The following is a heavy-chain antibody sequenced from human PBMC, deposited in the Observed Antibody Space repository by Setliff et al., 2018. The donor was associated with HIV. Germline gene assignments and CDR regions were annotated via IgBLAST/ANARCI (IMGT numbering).Heavy chain of an antibody. CDR2: VSDSGSG. D-gene: IGHD2-21*01. CDR3: ARAPYCGGACAIGLDY. Sequence: SETLSLTCNVSGGSISTSDYFWGWIRQPPGKGLEWIGTVSDSGSGHYNPPLNSRVTISGDTSKNQFSLKLSSVTAADTAVYYCARAPYCGGACAIGLDYWGQGTLVTVSS. CDR1: GGSISTSDYF. V-gene: IGHV4-39*07. J-gene: IGHJ4*02.